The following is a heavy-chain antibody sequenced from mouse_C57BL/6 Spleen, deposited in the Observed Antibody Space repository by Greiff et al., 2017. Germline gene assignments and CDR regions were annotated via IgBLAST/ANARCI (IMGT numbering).Heavy chain of an antibody. CDR3: ARSDTTVVPLDY. Sequence: VKLQESGAELVKPGASVKISCKASGYAFSSYRMNWVKQRPGKGLEWIGQIYPGDGDTNYNGKFKGKATLTADKSSSTAYMQLSSLTSEDSAVYFCARSDTTVVPLDYWGQGTTLTVSS. CDR1: GYAFSSYR. V-gene: IGHV1-80*01. J-gene: IGHJ2*01. D-gene: IGHD1-1*01. CDR2: IYPGDGDT.